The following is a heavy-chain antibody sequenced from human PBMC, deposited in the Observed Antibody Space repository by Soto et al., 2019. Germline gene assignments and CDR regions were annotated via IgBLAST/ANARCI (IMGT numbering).Heavy chain of an antibody. J-gene: IGHJ6*02. CDR1: GYTLTELS. D-gene: IGHD6-19*01. Sequence: ASVKVSCKVSGYTLTELSMHWVRQAPGKGLEWMGGFDPEDGETIYAQKFQGRVTMTEDTSTDTAYMELSSLRSEDTAVYYCATDRPHSGWDYYYYGMDVWGQGTTVTVSS. CDR2: FDPEDGET. CDR3: ATDRPHSGWDYYYYGMDV. V-gene: IGHV1-24*01.